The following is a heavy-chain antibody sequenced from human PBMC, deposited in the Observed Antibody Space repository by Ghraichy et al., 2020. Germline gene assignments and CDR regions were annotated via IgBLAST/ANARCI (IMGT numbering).Heavy chain of an antibody. CDR1: SGSISSYY. V-gene: IGHV4-59*08. CDR3: ARQRDVRRGGSVFDY. Sequence: SETLSLTCSVSSGSISSYYWSWIRQPPGKGLEWIGYIYYSGSTNYNTSLKSRVTISVDTSKNQFSLKVSSVTAADTAVYYCARQRDVRRGGSVFDYWGQGTLVTVAS. D-gene: IGHD3-10*01. J-gene: IGHJ4*02. CDR2: IYYSGST.